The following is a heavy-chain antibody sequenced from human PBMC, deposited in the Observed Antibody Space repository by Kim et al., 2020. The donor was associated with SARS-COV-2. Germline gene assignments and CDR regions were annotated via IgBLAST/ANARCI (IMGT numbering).Heavy chain of an antibody. J-gene: IGHJ4*02. CDR3: AKGTGSSGYYGSVDY. Sequence: GGSLRLSCAASGFTFSGYAMSWVRQAPGKGLEWVSIIYSGGSSTYYADSVKGRFTISRDDSKNTLYLQMNSLRAEDTAVYYCAKGTGSSGYYGSVDYWGQGTLVTVSS. V-gene: IGHV3-23*03. CDR1: GFTFSGYA. D-gene: IGHD3-22*01. CDR2: IYSGGSST.